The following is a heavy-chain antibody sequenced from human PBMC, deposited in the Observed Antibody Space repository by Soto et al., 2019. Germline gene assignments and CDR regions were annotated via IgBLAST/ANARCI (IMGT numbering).Heavy chain of an antibody. CDR3: AKDSRLPGFGLLIHAFDI. J-gene: IGHJ3*02. V-gene: IGHV3-23*01. CDR1: GFTFNDYA. CDR2: ISGSLGSA. D-gene: IGHD3-3*01. Sequence: GGSLRLSCAVSGFTFNDYAMSWVRQAPGKGLEWVSTISGSLGSAYYAASVEGRFTISGDNSNNTLYLQMNSLRVEDTATYYCAKDSRLPGFGLLIHAFDIWGHRTMVTVSS.